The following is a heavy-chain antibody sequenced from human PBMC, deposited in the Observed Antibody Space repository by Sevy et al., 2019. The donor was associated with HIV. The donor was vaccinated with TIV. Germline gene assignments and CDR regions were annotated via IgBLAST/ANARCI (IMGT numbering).Heavy chain of an antibody. CDR2: IYSGDST. V-gene: IGHV3-53*01. CDR1: GFTVSNNY. CDR3: ARLSVYYYDSSGYYTTGNAFDI. Sequence: GGSLRLSCAASGFTVSNNYMSWVRQAPGKGLQWVSVIYSGDSTYYADSVKGRFTISRDNSKNTLYLQMNSLRAEDTAVYYCARLSVYYYDSSGYYTTGNAFDIWVQGTMVTVSS. D-gene: IGHD3-22*01. J-gene: IGHJ3*02.